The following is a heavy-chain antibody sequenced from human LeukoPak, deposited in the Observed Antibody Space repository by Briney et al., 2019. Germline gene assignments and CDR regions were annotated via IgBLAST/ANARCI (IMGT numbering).Heavy chain of an antibody. Sequence: PSETLSLTCAVYGVSLSGYYWSWIRQPPGKGLEWIGEINHSGSTNYNPSLKSRVTISVDTSKNQFSLKLSSVTAADTAVYYCARYRRGYYGSGSYYNVPYYMDVWGKGTTVTISS. CDR2: INHSGST. D-gene: IGHD3-10*01. V-gene: IGHV4-34*01. J-gene: IGHJ6*03. CDR1: GVSLSGYY. CDR3: ARYRRGYYGSGSYYNVPYYMDV.